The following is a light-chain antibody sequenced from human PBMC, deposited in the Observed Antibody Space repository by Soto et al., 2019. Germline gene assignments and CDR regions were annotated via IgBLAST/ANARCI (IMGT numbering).Light chain of an antibody. J-gene: IGKJ3*01. V-gene: IGKV3-20*01. Sequence: EIVLTQSPGTLSLSPGERATLSCRASQSVNSNYLAWYQQRPGQAPRLLIFGASFRASGIPDRFSGSGSGTDFTLTISRLEPEDFAVYYCQQYGNSPPEFTFGPGTKVDSK. CDR1: QSVNSNY. CDR2: GAS. CDR3: QQYGNSPPEFT.